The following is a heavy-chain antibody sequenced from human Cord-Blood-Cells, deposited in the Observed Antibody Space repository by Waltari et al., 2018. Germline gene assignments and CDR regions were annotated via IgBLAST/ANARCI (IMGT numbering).Heavy chain of an antibody. V-gene: IGHV1-2*02. CDR2: INPNSGGT. CDR3: ARDDSSGWDY. Sequence: QVQLVQSGAEVKKHGASVMVSCKASCSTSTAYYMHWVRQAPGQGLEWMGWINPNSGGTNYAQKFQGRVTMTRDTSISTAYMELSRLRSDDTAVYYCARDDSSGWDYWGQGTLVTVSS. J-gene: IGHJ4*02. CDR1: CSTSTAYY. D-gene: IGHD6-19*01.